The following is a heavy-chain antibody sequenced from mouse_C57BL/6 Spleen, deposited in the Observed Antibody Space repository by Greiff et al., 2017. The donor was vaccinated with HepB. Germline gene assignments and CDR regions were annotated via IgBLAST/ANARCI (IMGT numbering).Heavy chain of an antibody. CDR2: INPYNGGT. D-gene: IGHD3-1*01. J-gene: IGHJ2*01. Sequence: VQLQQSGPVLVKPGASVKMSCKASGYTFTDYYMNWVKQSHGKSLEWIGVINPYNGGTSYNQKFKGKATLTVDKSSSTAYMELNSLTSEDSAVYYCASQLSYYFDYWGQGTTLTVSS. CDR3: ASQLSYYFDY. CDR1: GYTFTDYY. V-gene: IGHV1-19*01.